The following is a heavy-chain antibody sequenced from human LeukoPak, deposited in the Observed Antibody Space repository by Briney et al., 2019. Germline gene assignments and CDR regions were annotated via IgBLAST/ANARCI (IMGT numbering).Heavy chain of an antibody. CDR1: GFTFNSYA. Sequence: GGSLRLSCAASGFTFNSYALYWVRQAPGKGLEWVSTISSSGGTTSYTDSVKGRFTISRDNSKNTLYLQMNGLRAADTAIYYCAKRVCSSVSCPFDHWGQGTLVTDSS. V-gene: IGHV3-23*01. D-gene: IGHD2-2*01. CDR2: ISSSGGTT. CDR3: AKRVCSSVSCPFDH. J-gene: IGHJ4*02.